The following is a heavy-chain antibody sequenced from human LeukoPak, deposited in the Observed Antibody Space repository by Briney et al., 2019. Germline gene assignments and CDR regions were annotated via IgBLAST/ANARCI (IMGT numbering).Heavy chain of an antibody. D-gene: IGHD2-2*01. CDR2: IYHSGST. V-gene: IGHV4-59*01. CDR1: SGSISSYY. J-gene: IGHJ6*02. CDR3: ATHIVVPAAVKGYYYYYGMDV. Sequence: PSETLSLTCTVSSGSISSYYWSWIRQPPGKGLEWIGHIYHSGSTKYNPSLKSRVTMSVDTSKNQFSLKLSSVTAADTAVYYCATHIVVPAAVKGYYYYYGMDVWGQGTTVTVSS.